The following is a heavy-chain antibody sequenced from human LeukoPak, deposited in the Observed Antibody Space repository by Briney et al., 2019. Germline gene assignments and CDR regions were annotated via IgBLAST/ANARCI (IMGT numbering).Heavy chain of an antibody. CDR3: ARSHGVQPAGAFDI. CDR2: INAGNGNT. J-gene: IGHJ3*02. CDR1: GYTFTSYA. Sequence: ASVKVSYKASGYTFTSYAMHWVRQAPGQRLEWMGWINAGNGNTKYSQKLQGRVTITRDTSASTAYMELSSLRSEDTAVYYCARSHGVQPAGAFDIWGQGTIVTVSS. D-gene: IGHD2-2*01. V-gene: IGHV1-3*01.